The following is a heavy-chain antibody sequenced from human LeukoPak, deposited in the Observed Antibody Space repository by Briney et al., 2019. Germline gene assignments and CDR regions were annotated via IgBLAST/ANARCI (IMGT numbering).Heavy chain of an antibody. CDR1: GGSISSSNW. V-gene: IGHV4-39*01. J-gene: IGHJ5*02. Sequence: SETLSLTCAVSGGSISSSNWWSWIRQPPGKGLEWVGSIYYSGSTYYNPSLKSRVTISVDTSKNQFSLKLRSVTAAHTAVYYCARPKSRLSWFDPWGQGTLVTVSS. CDR3: ARPKSRLSWFDP. CDR2: IYYSGST.